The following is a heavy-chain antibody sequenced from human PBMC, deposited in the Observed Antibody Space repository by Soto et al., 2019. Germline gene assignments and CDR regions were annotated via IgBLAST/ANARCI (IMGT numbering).Heavy chain of an antibody. CDR2: ISGSGGST. CDR1: LFTFSSYA. J-gene: IGHJ6*02. D-gene: IGHD1-26*01. CDR3: AKYPYSYYYYGMEV. V-gene: IGHV3-23*01. Sequence: VGSLRLSCSASLFTFSSYAMSWVLQLPGKGLEWLSGISGSGGSTHYADSVKGRFTISRDNSKNTLYLHTNSLRAEDTAVYYCAKYPYSYYYYGMEVWGQGTTVTVS.